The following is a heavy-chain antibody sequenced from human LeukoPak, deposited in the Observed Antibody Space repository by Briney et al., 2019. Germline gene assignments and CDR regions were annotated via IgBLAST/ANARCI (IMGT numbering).Heavy chain of an antibody. D-gene: IGHD3-9*01. V-gene: IGHV4-34*01. J-gene: IGHJ6*03. CDR3: AITHYDILTGYHKYMGV. CDR1: GGSFNGYY. CDR2: INHSGST. Sequence: SETLSLTCAVYGGSFNGYYWSWIRQPPGKGLEWIAEINHSGSTNYNPSLKSRITISVDTSKNQFSLKVSSVTAADTAVYYCAITHYDILTGYHKYMGVWGKGTTVTISS.